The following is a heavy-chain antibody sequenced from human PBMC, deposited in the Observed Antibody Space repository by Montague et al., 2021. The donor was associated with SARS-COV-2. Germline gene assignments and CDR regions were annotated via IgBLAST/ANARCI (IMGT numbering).Heavy chain of an antibody. D-gene: IGHD1-26*01. J-gene: IGHJ6*03. CDR3: ASEDDNGSGYLDV. Sequence: SETLSLTCTVSGGSISSYYWSWIRQPPGKGLEWIGEINHSGTTYYNPSLKRRVTISVDTSKNQFSLKLNSVTAADAAVYYCASEDDNGSGYLDVWGKGTTVTVSS. CDR2: INHSGTT. CDR1: GGSISSYY. V-gene: IGHV4-34*01.